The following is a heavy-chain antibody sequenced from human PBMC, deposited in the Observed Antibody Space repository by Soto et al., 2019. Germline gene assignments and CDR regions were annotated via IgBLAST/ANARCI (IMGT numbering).Heavy chain of an antibody. V-gene: IGHV4-59*08. D-gene: IGHD3-3*01. CDR2: IYYSGST. CDR1: GGSISSYY. Sequence: PSETLSLTCTVSGGSISSYYWSWIRQPPGKGLEWIGYIYYSGSTNYNPSLKSRFTISVDTSKNQFSLKLSSVTAADTAVYYCARHGSEFTIFGVVIVHAFDIWGQGTMVTVSS. CDR3: ARHGSEFTIFGVVIVHAFDI. J-gene: IGHJ3*02.